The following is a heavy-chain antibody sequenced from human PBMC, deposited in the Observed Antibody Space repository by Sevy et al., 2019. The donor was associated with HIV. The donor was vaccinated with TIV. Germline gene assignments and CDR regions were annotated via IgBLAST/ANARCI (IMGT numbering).Heavy chain of an antibody. CDR3: ARSKSNTAMVSSDY. V-gene: IGHV3-48*01. Sequence: GGSLRLSCAASEFSFSSYSMNWVRQAPGQGLEWISYISSSSSTMYYADSVKGRFTISRDNAKNSLYLQMNTLRAEDTAACYCARSKSNTAMVSSDYWGQGTLVTVSS. CDR2: ISSSSSTM. D-gene: IGHD5-18*01. CDR1: EFSFSSYS. J-gene: IGHJ4*02.